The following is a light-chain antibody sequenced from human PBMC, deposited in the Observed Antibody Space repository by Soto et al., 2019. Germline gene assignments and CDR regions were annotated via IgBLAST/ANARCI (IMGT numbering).Light chain of an antibody. CDR2: DVT. CDR3: SSYTSSSTLYV. J-gene: IGLJ1*01. CDR1: SSDVGDNNY. Sequence: QSALTQPASVSGSPGQSITISCTGTSSDVGDNNYVSWYQQHPGKAPKLMIYDVTHRPSGISNRFSGSKSGNTASLTISGFQAEDEADYYCSSYTSSSTLYVFGTGTKLTVL. V-gene: IGLV2-14*01.